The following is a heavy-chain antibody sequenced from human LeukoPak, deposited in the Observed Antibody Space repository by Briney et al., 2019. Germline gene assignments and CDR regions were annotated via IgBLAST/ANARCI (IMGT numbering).Heavy chain of an antibody. Sequence: AGGSLRLSCAASGFTVSSNYMSWVRQAPGKGLEWVSVIYSGGSTYYADSVKGRFTISRDNSKNTLYLQMNSLRAEDAAVYYCAKAVLLPDIVVVVAATLWYYGMDVWGQGTTVTVSS. CDR2: IYSGGST. J-gene: IGHJ6*02. V-gene: IGHV3-66*01. D-gene: IGHD2-15*01. CDR1: GFTVSSNY. CDR3: AKAVLLPDIVVVVAATLWYYGMDV.